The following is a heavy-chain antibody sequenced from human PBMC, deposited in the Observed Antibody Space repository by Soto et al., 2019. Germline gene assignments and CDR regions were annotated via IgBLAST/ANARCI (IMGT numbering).Heavy chain of an antibody. V-gene: IGHV4-61*05. CDR1: GGSINCNTYS. J-gene: IGHJ6*02. CDR3: ARGDFYYYYGMDV. Sequence: SETLSLTFSISGGSINCNTYSGGWIRQPPGRGLEWIGYIYYSGSTNYNPSLKSRVTISVDTSKNHLSLKLSSVTAPDTAVHYSARGDFYYYYGMDVWGQGTTVTVSS. CDR2: IYYSGST.